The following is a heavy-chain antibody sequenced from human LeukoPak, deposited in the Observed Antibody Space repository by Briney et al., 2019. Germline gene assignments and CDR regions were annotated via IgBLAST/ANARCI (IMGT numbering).Heavy chain of an antibody. J-gene: IGHJ4*02. CDR2: ISGSGGNT. D-gene: IGHD6-13*01. Sequence: HPGASLRLSCAASGFTLRRYGMTWVRQAPGKGLEWVSSISGSGGNTYYADSVKGRFTVSRDNSKNTLYLQMNSLRAEDTAVYYCARYSLGGDSSSWYGADYWGQGTLVTVSS. CDR3: ARYSLGGDSSSWYGADY. V-gene: IGHV3-23*01. CDR1: GFTLRRYG.